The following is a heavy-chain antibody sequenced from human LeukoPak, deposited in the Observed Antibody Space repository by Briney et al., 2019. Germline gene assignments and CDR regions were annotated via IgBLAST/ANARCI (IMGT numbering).Heavy chain of an antibody. V-gene: IGHV3-23*01. Sequence: PGGSLRLSCAASGLTFSSYAMSWVRQAPGKGLEWVSAISGSGGSTYYADSVKGRFTISRDNSKNTLYLQMNSLRAEDTAVYYCAKSDSSGYYQLYFDYWGQGTLVTVSS. CDR3: AKSDSSGYYQLYFDY. D-gene: IGHD3-22*01. CDR1: GLTFSSYA. CDR2: ISGSGGST. J-gene: IGHJ4*02.